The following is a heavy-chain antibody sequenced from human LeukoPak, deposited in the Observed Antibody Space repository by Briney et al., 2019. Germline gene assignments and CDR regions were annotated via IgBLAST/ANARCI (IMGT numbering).Heavy chain of an antibody. CDR2: ISDSGGTT. CDR3: AKASSITMIVVVSLYFQH. CDR1: GFTFSSYA. V-gene: IGHV3-23*01. Sequence: GGSLRLSCAASGFTFSSYAMNWVRQAPGKGLEWVSVISDSGGTTDYADSVKGRFTISRDNSKNTLYLQMNSLRVEDTAVYYCAKASSITMIVVVSLYFQHWGQGTLVTVSS. D-gene: IGHD3-22*01. J-gene: IGHJ1*01.